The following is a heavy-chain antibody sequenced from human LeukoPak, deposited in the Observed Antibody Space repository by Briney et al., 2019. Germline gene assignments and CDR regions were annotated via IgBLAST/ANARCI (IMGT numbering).Heavy chain of an antibody. V-gene: IGHV4-34*01. CDR3: ARYCSSCSHKALDN. CDR2: INHSGST. CDR1: GGSFSGYY. D-gene: IGHD2-2*01. Sequence: SETLSLTCAVYGGSFSGYYWSWIRQPPGKGLEWIGEINHSGSTNYNPSLKSRVTISVDTSGNQFSLRLSSVTAADTAVYYCARYCSSCSHKALDNWGQGTLVTVSS. J-gene: IGHJ4*02.